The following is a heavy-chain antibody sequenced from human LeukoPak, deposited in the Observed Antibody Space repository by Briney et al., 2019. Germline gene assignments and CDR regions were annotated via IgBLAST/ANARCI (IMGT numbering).Heavy chain of an antibody. CDR1: GFTVSSNY. CDR2: IYSGGST. CDR3: ARVKWAKIAAAGIDY. Sequence: GSLRLSCAASGFTVSSNYMSWVRQAPGKGLEWVSVIYSGGSTYYADSVKGRFTISRDNSKNTLYLQMNSLRAEDTAVYYCARVKWAKIAAAGIDYWGQGTLVTVSS. V-gene: IGHV3-53*01. J-gene: IGHJ4*02. D-gene: IGHD6-13*01.